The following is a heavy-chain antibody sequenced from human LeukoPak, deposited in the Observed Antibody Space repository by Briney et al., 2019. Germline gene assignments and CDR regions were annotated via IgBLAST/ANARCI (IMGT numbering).Heavy chain of an antibody. Sequence: SETLSLTCIVSGGSISSYYWSWIRQPPGKGLEWIGNILYSGTTYYNPSLKSRVTISVDTSKNQFSLKLSSVTAADTAVYYCARLDSATDDDYWGQGTLVTVSS. D-gene: IGHD1-1*01. CDR1: GGSISSYY. J-gene: IGHJ4*02. V-gene: IGHV4-59*04. CDR3: ARLDSATDDDY. CDR2: ILYSGTT.